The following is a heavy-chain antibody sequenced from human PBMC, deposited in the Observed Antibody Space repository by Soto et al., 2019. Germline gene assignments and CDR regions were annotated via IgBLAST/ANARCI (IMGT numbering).Heavy chain of an antibody. V-gene: IGHV3-33*01. CDR3: ARGGDYVWGNYRYFGS. CDR2: IWYDGNKK. J-gene: IGHJ4*02. D-gene: IGHD3-16*02. Sequence: HPGGSLRLSCAASGFNFSSYGMNWVRQVPGKGLEWVAVIWYDGNKKYYGDSLKGRFTISRDNSKNTLYLQMNSLRDEDTAVYYCARGGDYVWGNYRYFGSWGQGILVTV. CDR1: GFNFSSYG.